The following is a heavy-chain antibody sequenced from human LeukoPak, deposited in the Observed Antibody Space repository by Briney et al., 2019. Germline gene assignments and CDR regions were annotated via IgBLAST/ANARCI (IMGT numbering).Heavy chain of an antibody. CDR3: ARDRTGYSSSWYDY. Sequence: GGSLRLSCAASGFTFSSYSMNWVRQAPGKGLEWVSSISSSSSHIYYGHSVKGRFTISRDNAQNSLYLQMNSLRAEDTAVYYRARDRTGYSSSWYDYWGQGTLVTVSS. D-gene: IGHD6-13*01. CDR1: GFTFSSYS. V-gene: IGHV3-21*01. CDR2: ISSSSSHI. J-gene: IGHJ4*02.